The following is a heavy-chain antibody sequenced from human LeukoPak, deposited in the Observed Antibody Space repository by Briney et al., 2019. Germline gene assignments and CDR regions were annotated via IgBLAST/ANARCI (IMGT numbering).Heavy chain of an antibody. CDR2: IDPSGGST. Sequence: ASVKVSCKAFGYSVINYYVHWVRQAPGQGLEWMGEIDPSGGSTSYAQKFQGRITVTRDTYTNTVYMDLSSLRSEDTATYYCARGAPTTRIGAGRFDYWGQGSLLTVAS. D-gene: IGHD5-12*01. J-gene: IGHJ4*02. CDR3: ARGAPTTRIGAGRFDY. CDR1: GYSVINYY. V-gene: IGHV1-46*01.